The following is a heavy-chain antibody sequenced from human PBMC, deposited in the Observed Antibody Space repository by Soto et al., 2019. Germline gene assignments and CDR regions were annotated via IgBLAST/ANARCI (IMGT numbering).Heavy chain of an antibody. CDR3: ARGVTARRWLTAVEYFQH. D-gene: IGHD2-21*02. J-gene: IGHJ1*01. CDR1: GGTFSSYA. V-gene: IGHV1-69*12. CDR2: IIPILGTA. Sequence: QVQLVQSGAEVKKPGSSVKVSCKASGGTFSSYAISWVRQAPGQGLEWMGGIIPILGTANYAQKFQGRVTMTADESTSTAYMELSSLRSEDTAVYYCARGVTARRWLTAVEYFQHWGQGTLVTVSS.